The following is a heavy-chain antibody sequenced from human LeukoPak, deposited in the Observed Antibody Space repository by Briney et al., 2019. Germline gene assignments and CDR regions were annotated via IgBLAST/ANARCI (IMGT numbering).Heavy chain of an antibody. CDR3: ARDLYGSGSYYGY. V-gene: IGHV4-59*01. CDR2: IYYSGST. Sequence: PSETLSLTCTVSGGSISSYYWSWIRQPPGKGLEWIGYIYYSGSTNYNPSLKSRVTISVDTSKNQFSLKLSSVTAADTAVYYCARDLYGSGSYYGYWGQGTLVTVFS. CDR1: GGSISSYY. J-gene: IGHJ4*02. D-gene: IGHD3-10*01.